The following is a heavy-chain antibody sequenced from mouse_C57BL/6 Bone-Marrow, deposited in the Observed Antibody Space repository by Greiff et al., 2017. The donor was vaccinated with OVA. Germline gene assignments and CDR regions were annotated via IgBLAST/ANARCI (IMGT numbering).Heavy chain of an antibody. CDR3: ARLYYYGSSYDYFDY. CDR2: IRNKANGYTT. Sequence: EVHLVESGGGLVQPGGSLSLSCAASGFTFTDYYMSWVRQPPGKALEWLGFIRNKANGYTTEYSASVKGRFTISRDNSQSILYLQMNALRAEDSATYYCARLYYYGSSYDYFDYWGQGTTLTVSS. D-gene: IGHD1-1*01. V-gene: IGHV7-3*01. J-gene: IGHJ2*01. CDR1: GFTFTDYY.